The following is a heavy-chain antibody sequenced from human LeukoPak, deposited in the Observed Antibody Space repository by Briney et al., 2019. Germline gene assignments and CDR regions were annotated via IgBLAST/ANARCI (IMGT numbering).Heavy chain of an antibody. D-gene: IGHD6-19*01. J-gene: IGHJ4*02. CDR3: ARDLPLAEAGTLDY. CDR1: GGSFSGYY. Sequence: SETLSLTCAVYGGSFSGYYWSWIRQPPGKGLEWIGEINYSGSTNYNPSLKSRVTISVDTSKNQLSLKLSSVTAADPDVYHCARDLPLAEAGTLDYWGQGTLVTVSS. CDR2: INYSGST. V-gene: IGHV4-34*01.